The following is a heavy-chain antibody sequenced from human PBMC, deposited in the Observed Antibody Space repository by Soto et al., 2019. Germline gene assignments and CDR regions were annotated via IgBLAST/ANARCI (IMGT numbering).Heavy chain of an antibody. CDR1: GFTFSSYE. CDR2: ISSSGSTI. CDR3: ASGWGGTPEVGY. V-gene: IGHV3-48*03. Sequence: EVQLVESGGGLVQPGGSLRLSCAASGFTFSSYEMNWVRQAPGKGLELVSYISSSGSTIYYADSVKGRFTISRDNAKNSLYLQMNSLRAEDTAVYYCASGWGGTPEVGYWGQGTLVTVSS. D-gene: IGHD6-19*01. J-gene: IGHJ4*02.